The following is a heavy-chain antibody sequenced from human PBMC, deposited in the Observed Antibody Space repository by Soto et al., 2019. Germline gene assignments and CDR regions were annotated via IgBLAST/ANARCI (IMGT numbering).Heavy chain of an antibody. D-gene: IGHD6-6*01. J-gene: IGHJ6*03. CDR1: GYTFTSYG. CDR2: ISAYNGNT. Sequence: ASVKVSCKASGYTFTSYGIIWVRQAPGQGLEWMGWISAYNGNTNYAQKLQGRVTMTTDTSTSTAYMELRSLRSDDTAVYYCARHSSSQTYYYYYYMDVWGKGTTVTVSS. V-gene: IGHV1-18*04. CDR3: ARHSSSQTYYYYYYMDV.